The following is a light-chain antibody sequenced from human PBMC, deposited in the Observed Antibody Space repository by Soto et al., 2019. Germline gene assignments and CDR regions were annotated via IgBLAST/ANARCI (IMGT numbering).Light chain of an antibody. V-gene: IGKV1-5*03. J-gene: IGKJ1*01. Sequence: DIQMTQSPATLSASVGDRVTITCRASQSMSSWLAWYQQKPGKAPRLLIYKASSLESGAPSRFSGSGSGTEFTLTISSLQPDDSATYYCQQYNNFPRTFGQGTRV. CDR3: QQYNNFPRT. CDR1: QSMSSW. CDR2: KAS.